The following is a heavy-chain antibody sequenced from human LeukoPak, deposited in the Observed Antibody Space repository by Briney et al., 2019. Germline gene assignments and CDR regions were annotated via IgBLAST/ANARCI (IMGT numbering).Heavy chain of an antibody. Sequence: PSETLPLTCTVSGGSISSSSYYWGWIRQPPGKGLEWIGSIYYSGSTYYNPSLKSRVTISVDTSKNQFSLKLSSVTAADTAVYYCARHLAYDSSGNPIFDYWGQGTLVTVSS. J-gene: IGHJ4*02. CDR2: IYYSGST. CDR3: ARHLAYDSSGNPIFDY. D-gene: IGHD3-22*01. CDR1: GGSISSSSYY. V-gene: IGHV4-39*01.